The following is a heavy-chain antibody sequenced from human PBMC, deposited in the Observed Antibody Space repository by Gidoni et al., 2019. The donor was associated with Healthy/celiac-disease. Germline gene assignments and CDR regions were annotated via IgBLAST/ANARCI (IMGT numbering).Heavy chain of an antibody. CDR3: ATVTSRYCSGGSCYRDAFDI. Sequence: QVQLVQSGAEVKKPGSSVKVSCKASGGTFSSYALSWVRQAPGQGLEWMGGIIPIFCTANYAQKFQGRVTITADESTSTAYMELSSLRSEDTAVYYCATVTSRYCSGGSCYRDAFDIWGQGTMVTVSS. CDR2: IIPIFCTA. CDR1: GGTFSSYA. V-gene: IGHV1-69*01. D-gene: IGHD2-15*01. J-gene: IGHJ3*02.